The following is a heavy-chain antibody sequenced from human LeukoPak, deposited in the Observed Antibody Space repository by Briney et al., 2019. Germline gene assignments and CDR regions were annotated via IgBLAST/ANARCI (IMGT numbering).Heavy chain of an antibody. Sequence: ASVKVSCKASGYTFTSYGISWVRQALGQGLEWMGWISAYNGNTNYAQKLQGRVTMTTDTSTSTAYMELRSLRFDDTAVYHCASGRVVEAYYYYGMDVWGQGTTVTVSS. V-gene: IGHV1-18*01. D-gene: IGHD3-3*01. CDR1: GYTFTSYG. J-gene: IGHJ6*02. CDR2: ISAYNGNT. CDR3: ASGRVVEAYYYYGMDV.